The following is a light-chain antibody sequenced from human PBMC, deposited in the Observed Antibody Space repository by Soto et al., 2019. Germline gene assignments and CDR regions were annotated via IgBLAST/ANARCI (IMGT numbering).Light chain of an antibody. J-gene: IGKJ1*01. CDR1: QSVSSN. CDR2: GAS. V-gene: IGKV3-15*01. CDR3: QAYDNWPPWT. Sequence: EIVMTQSPATLSVSPGERATLSCRASQSVSSNFAWYQQKPGQAPRLLIYGASTRATGIPTRFSGSGSGTAFSLTSSSLHSEDFAIYDWQAYDNWPPWTFGQGTEVEIK.